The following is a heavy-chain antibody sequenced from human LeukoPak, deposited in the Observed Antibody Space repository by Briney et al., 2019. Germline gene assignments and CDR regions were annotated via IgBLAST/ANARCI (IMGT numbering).Heavy chain of an antibody. V-gene: IGHV1-18*01. D-gene: IGHD3-22*01. CDR1: GYTFTSYG. CDR2: ISAYNGNT. J-gene: IGHJ4*02. Sequence: ASVKVSCKASGYTFTSYGISWVRQAPGQGLEWMGWISAYNGNTNYAQKFQGRVTITADKSTTTAYMGLSSLRSEDTAIYYCARELTPYYDSSGYYYLDYWGQGTLVTVSS. CDR3: ARELTPYYDSSGYYYLDY.